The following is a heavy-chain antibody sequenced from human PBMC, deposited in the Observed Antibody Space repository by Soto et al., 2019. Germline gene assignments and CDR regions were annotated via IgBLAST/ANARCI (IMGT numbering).Heavy chain of an antibody. J-gene: IGHJ4*02. Sequence: GESLKISCQGSGYRFTSYWISWVRQMPGKGLEWMGRIDPSDSYSNYSPSFQGHVTISADKSISTAYLQWSSLKASDTAMYYCARHESYSSGWPPFDYWGQGTLVTVSS. D-gene: IGHD6-19*01. CDR1: GYRFTSYW. V-gene: IGHV5-10-1*01. CDR2: IDPSDSYS. CDR3: ARHESYSSGWPPFDY.